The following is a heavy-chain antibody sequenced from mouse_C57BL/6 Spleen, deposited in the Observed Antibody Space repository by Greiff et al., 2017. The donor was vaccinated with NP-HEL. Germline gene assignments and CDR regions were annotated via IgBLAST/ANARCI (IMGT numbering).Heavy chain of an antibody. CDR1: GYTFTNYW. D-gene: IGHD2-5*01. V-gene: IGHV1-63*01. CDR3: ARGGYYSNYGGYYYAMDY. Sequence: QVQLQQSGAELVRPGTSVKMSCKASGYTFTNYWIGWAKQRPGHGLEWIGDIYPGGGYTNYNEKFKGKATLTADKSSSTACMQFSSLTSEDSAIYYCARGGYYSNYGGYYYAMDYWGQGTSVTVSS. CDR2: IYPGGGYT. J-gene: IGHJ4*01.